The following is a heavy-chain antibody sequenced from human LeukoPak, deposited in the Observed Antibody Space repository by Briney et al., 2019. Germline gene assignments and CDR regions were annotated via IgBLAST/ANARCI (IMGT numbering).Heavy chain of an antibody. Sequence: SGTLSLTCTVSGCSISSSNWGSWVRQPPGKGLEWIGEVYHSGATNYNPSLRSRVIISADRSSSQFSLRLNSVTAADAAMLDFASGEGYASGTVHFDYWGRGILVTVSS. D-gene: IGHD3-10*01. CDR1: GCSISSSNW. CDR3: ASGEGYASGTVHFDY. J-gene: IGHJ4*02. CDR2: VYHSGAT. V-gene: IGHV4-4*02.